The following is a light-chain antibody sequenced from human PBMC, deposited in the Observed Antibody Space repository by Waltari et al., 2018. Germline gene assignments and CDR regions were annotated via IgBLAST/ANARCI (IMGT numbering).Light chain of an antibody. CDR3: QQYYDIPVT. Sequence: DLVLTQSPDSLPVYLGERATLNCKSSQSVLYNTDNKNYLACYQQKPGQSPKLLIYWASTRESGVPDRFSGSGSGTDFTLTISGLQADDAAIYFCQQYYDIPVTFGQGTRLEIK. V-gene: IGKV4-1*01. CDR1: QSVLYNTDNKNY. J-gene: IGKJ2*01. CDR2: WAS.